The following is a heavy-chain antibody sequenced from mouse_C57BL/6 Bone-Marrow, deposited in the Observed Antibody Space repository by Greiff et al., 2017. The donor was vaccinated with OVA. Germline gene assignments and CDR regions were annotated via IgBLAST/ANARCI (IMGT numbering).Heavy chain of an antibody. CDR2: IHPNSGST. J-gene: IGHJ3*01. D-gene: IGHD2-5*01. CDR1: GYTFTSYW. Sequence: QVQLQQPGAELVKPGASVKLSCKASGYTFTSYWMHWVKQRPGQGLEWIGMIHPNSGSTNYNETFKSKATLTVDKSSSTAYMQLSSLTSEESAVYYCARSKSNYDRVAYWGQGTLVTVSA. CDR3: ARSKSNYDRVAY. V-gene: IGHV1-64*01.